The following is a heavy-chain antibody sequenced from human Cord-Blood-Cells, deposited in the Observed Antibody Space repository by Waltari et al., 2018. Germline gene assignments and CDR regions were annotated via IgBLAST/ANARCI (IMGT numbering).Heavy chain of an antibody. V-gene: IGHV4-39*01. CDR1: GGSFSSSSYY. D-gene: IGHD3-22*01. J-gene: IGHJ3*02. CDR2: IYYSGST. CDR3: ASTREYYYDSSGYYNAFDI. Sequence: QLQLQESGPGLVKPSETLSLTCTVSGGSFSSSSYYWGWIRQPPGTGLEWIGSIYYSGSTYYNPSLKSRVTISVDTSKNQFSLKLSSVTAADTAVYYCASTREYYYDSSGYYNAFDIWGQGTMVTVSS.